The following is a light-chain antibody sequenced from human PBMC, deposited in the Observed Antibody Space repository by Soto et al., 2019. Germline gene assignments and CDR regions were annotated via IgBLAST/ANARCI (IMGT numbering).Light chain of an antibody. Sequence: EIVLTQSPGTLSLSPGERATLSCRACQSVSNSYLAWYQQKPGQAPRLLIYGASSRATGIPDRFSGSGSGTDFTLTISRLEPEDFAVYYCQQYGSSPRTFGQGTKVEVK. CDR3: QQYGSSPRT. CDR1: QSVSNSY. CDR2: GAS. J-gene: IGKJ1*01. V-gene: IGKV3-20*01.